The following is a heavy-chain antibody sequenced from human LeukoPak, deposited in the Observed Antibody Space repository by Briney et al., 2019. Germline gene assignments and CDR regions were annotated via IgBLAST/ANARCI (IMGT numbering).Heavy chain of an antibody. Sequence: GRSLRLSCITSGFTFGDHAMTWVRQAPGKGLEWVGFIRSIGYGETTEYAPSVKGRFTISRDNSNSIAYLQMNSLNTEGTGIYYCARGPIQLWLHNGMDVWGPGTTVIVSS. J-gene: IGHJ6*02. CDR2: IRSIGYGETT. CDR1: GFTFGDHA. CDR3: ARGPIQLWLHNGMDV. D-gene: IGHD1-1*01. V-gene: IGHV3-49*04.